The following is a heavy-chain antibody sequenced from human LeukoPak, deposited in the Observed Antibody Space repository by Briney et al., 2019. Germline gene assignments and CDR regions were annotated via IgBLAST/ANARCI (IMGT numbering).Heavy chain of an antibody. J-gene: IGHJ4*02. V-gene: IGHV4-34*01. CDR1: GWSFSGYY. Sequence: SETLSLTCAVYGWSFSGYYWSWIRQPPGKGLEWIGEINHSGSTDYNPSLKSRVTISVDTSKNQFSLKLSSVTAADTAVYYCARGSPYYGDLDYWGQGTLVTVSS. CDR3: ARGSPYYGDLDY. CDR2: INHSGST. D-gene: IGHD4-17*01.